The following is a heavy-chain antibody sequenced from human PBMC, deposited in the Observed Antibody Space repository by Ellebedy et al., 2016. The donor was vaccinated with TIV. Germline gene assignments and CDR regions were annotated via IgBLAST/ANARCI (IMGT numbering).Heavy chain of an antibody. Sequence: MPSETLSLTCSVSGGSLSSTRYYWAWIRQPPGKGLEYIGSVYYSGSPYYSPSFKSRVTLSADTSKNQFSLNLRTATAADTAVYYCARDPALPRGRFDPWGQGTLVTVSS. CDR1: GGSLSSTRYY. J-gene: IGHJ5*02. CDR3: ARDPALPRGRFDP. V-gene: IGHV4-39*02. CDR2: VYYSGSP.